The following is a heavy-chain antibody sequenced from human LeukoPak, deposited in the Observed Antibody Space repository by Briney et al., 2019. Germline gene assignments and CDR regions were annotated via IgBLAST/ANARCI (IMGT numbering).Heavy chain of an antibody. V-gene: IGHV1-18*01. CDR2: ISPNKGDK. CDR3: VRDSLSWGASSYFDY. D-gene: IGHD1-26*01. J-gene: IGHJ4*02. CDR1: GYTFTSYA. Sequence: ASVKVSCKASGYTFTSYAMNWVRQAPGQGLEWMGWISPNKGDKKYAQKFQGRVTMTTDTSTSTAYMELMSPRPDDTAVYYCVRDSLSWGASSYFDYWGQGTLVTVSS.